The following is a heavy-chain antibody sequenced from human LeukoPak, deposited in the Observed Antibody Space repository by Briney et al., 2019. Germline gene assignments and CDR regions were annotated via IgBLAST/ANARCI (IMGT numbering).Heavy chain of an antibody. CDR3: ASDYAADY. Sequence: PSETLSLTCAVYGGSFSGYYWSWIRKPPGKGLEWIGEINHSGSTNYNPSLKSRVTISVDTSKNQCSLKLSSVTAADTAVYYCASDYAADYWGQGTLATVSS. CDR2: INHSGST. CDR1: GGSFSGYY. D-gene: IGHD4-17*01. V-gene: IGHV4-34*01. J-gene: IGHJ4*02.